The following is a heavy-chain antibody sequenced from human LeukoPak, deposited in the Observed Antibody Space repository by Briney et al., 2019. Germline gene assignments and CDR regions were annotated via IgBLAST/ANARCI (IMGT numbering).Heavy chain of an antibody. V-gene: IGHV4-59*01. CDR1: GGSISSYY. Sequence: PSETLSLTCTVSGGSISSYYWSWIRQPPGKGLEWIGYIYYSGSTSYNPSLKSRVTISVDTSKKQFSLKLSSVTAADTAVYFCARGGPPGYYYDYYMDVWGKGTTVTISS. CDR3: ARGGPPGYYYDYYMDV. CDR2: IYYSGST. J-gene: IGHJ6*03.